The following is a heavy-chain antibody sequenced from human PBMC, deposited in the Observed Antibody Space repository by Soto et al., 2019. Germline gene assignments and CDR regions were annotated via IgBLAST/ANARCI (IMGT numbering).Heavy chain of an antibody. CDR1: GGSISSPSYN. Sequence: QLRESGPGLLKPSETLSLTCTVSGGSISSPSYNWGWVRQPPGKGPEWMGTIFYSGTTQYNPSLRSRLSMSVATSKGQFSLTLTSVTAADTAVYYCTTLASGHFDSWGQGAQVTVSS. CDR2: IFYSGTT. J-gene: IGHJ4*02. CDR3: TTLASGHFDS. D-gene: IGHD2-8*02. V-gene: IGHV4-39*01.